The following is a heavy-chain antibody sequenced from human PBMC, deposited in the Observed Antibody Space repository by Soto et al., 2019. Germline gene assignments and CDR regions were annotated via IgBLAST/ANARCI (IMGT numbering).Heavy chain of an antibody. J-gene: IGHJ4*02. V-gene: IGHV6-1*01. CDR2: TYYRSNWRH. CDR3: ARCVAGSGFAL. CDR1: GDSVSSNTAA. D-gene: IGHD6-19*01. Sequence: PSQTLSLTCAISGDSVSSNTAAWNWIRSSPSRGLEWLGRTYYRSNWRHDYAVSVKSRITVNPDTSKNHFSLQLNSVTPDDTAVYYCARCVAGSGFALWGEGTLGTVCS.